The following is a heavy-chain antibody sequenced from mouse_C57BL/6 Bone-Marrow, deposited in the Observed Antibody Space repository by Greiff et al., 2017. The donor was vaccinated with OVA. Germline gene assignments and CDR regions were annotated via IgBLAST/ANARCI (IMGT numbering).Heavy chain of an antibody. J-gene: IGHJ3*01. V-gene: IGHV8-8*01. CDR2: IWWDDDK. CDR3: ARPDSSGYAWFAY. Sequence: QVQLKESGPGILQPSQTLSLTCSFSGFSLSTFGMGVGWIRQPSGKGLEWLAHIWWDDDKYYNPALKSRLTISKDTSKNQVFLKIAKVDTADTATYYCARPDSSGYAWFAYWGQGTLVTVSA. CDR1: GFSLSTFGMG. D-gene: IGHD3-2*02.